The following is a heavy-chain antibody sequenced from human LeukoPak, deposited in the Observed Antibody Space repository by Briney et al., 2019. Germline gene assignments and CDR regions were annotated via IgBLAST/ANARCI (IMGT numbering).Heavy chain of an antibody. CDR1: GGSISSGDYY. CDR2: IYYSGST. Sequence: SETLSLTCTVSGGSISSGDYYWSWIRQPPGKGLEWIGYIYYSGSTYYNPSLKSRVTISVDTSKNQFSLKLSSVTAADTAVYYCARVYYDFWSGSQNWSDPWGQGTPVTVSS. V-gene: IGHV4-30-4*08. J-gene: IGHJ5*02. CDR3: ARVYYDFWSGSQNWSDP. D-gene: IGHD3-3*01.